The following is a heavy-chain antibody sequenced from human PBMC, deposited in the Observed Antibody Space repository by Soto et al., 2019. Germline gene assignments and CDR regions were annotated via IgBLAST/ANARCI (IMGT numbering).Heavy chain of an antibody. CDR2: IYPGDSDT. J-gene: IGHJ6*03. CDR3: ARQRNEDTAMMLGYYYYMDV. D-gene: IGHD5-18*01. CDR1: GYSFTSYW. V-gene: IGHV5-51*01. Sequence: GESLKISCKGSGYSFTSYWIGWVRQMPGKGLEWMGIIYPGDSDTRYSPSFQGQVTISADKSISTAYLQWSSLKASDTAMYYCARQRNEDTAMMLGYYYYMDVWGKGTTVTVSS.